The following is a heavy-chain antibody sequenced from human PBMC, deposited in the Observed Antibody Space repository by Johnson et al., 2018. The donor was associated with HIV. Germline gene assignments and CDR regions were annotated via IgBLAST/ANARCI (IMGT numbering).Heavy chain of an antibody. CDR3: AKAGAVAGPGIDAFDI. V-gene: IGHV3-30*04. D-gene: IGHD6-19*01. CDR1: GFTFSSYA. J-gene: IGHJ3*02. Sequence: VQLVESGGGVVQPGRSLRLSCAASGFTFSSYAMHWVRQAPGKGLEWVAVISYDGNNKYSADSVKGRFTISRDNSKNTLYLQMNSLRAEDTAVYYCAKAGAVAGPGIDAFDIWGQGTMVTVSS. CDR2: ISYDGNNK.